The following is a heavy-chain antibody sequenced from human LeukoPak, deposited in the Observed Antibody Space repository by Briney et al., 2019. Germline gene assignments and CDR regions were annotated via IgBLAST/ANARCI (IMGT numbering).Heavy chain of an antibody. V-gene: IGHV4-39*01. CDR1: GGSISSSSYY. Sequence: SETLSLTCTVSGGSISSSSYYWGWIRQPPGKGLDWIGSIYYSGSTYYNPSLKSRVTISVDTSKNQFSLKLSSVTAADTAVYYCARHHPDYYYYYMDVWGKGTTVTVSS. CDR3: ARHHPDYYYYYMDV. J-gene: IGHJ6*03. CDR2: IYYSGST.